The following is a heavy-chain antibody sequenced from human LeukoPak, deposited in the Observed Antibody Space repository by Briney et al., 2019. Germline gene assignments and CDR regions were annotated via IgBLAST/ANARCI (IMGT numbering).Heavy chain of an antibody. CDR1: GYTFSSYS. V-gene: IGHV1-2*02. J-gene: IGHJ5*02. D-gene: IGHD3-9*01. CDR3: ARPSLDTLTDYTWFDP. Sequence: ASVKVSCKASGYTFSSYSINWVRQAPGQGLEWMGWINPDSGDTNFAQKFQGRVTMTSETSISTAYMELSRLRSDDTAVYYCARPSLDTLTDYTWFDPWGQGSLVTVSS. CDR2: INPDSGDT.